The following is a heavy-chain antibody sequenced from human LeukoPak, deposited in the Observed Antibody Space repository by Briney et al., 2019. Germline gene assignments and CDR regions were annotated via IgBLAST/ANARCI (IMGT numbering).Heavy chain of an antibody. Sequence: SDTLSLTCTVSGGSISSSSYYWGWIRKARGKGLEWIGSIYYSGSTYYNPSLKSRVTISVDTSKSQFSLKLSSVTAADTAVYYCARLSHIAVAGTLDYWGQGTLVTVSS. CDR2: IYYSGST. V-gene: IGHV4-39*01. D-gene: IGHD6-19*01. CDR1: GGSISSSSYY. CDR3: ARLSHIAVAGTLDY. J-gene: IGHJ4*02.